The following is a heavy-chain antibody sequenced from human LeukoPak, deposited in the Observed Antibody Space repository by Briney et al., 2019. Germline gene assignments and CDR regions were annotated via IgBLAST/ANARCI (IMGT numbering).Heavy chain of an antibody. D-gene: IGHD4-17*01. V-gene: IGHV4-59*11. CDR2: ISSIGNT. CDR3: SRDPTTVTKGFDI. J-gene: IGHJ3*02. CDR1: DDSFSTHY. Sequence: PSETLSLTCSVSDDSFSTHYWTWIRQPPGKGLEWIGYISSIGNTNYNPSLKSRVTISVDTSKKQFSLKMTAMTAADTAVYYWSRDPTTVTKGFDIWGQGTMVTASS.